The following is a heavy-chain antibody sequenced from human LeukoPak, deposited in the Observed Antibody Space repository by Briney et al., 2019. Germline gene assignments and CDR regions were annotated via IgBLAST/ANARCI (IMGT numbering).Heavy chain of an antibody. D-gene: IGHD3-3*01. CDR2: IYYSGST. CDR3: ARHFRTVWSGYRWDWFDP. Sequence: PSETLSLTCTVSGGSISSSSYYWGWIRQPPGKGLESIGSIYYSGSTYYNPSLKSRVTISVDTSKNQFSLKLSSVTAADTAVYYCARHFRTVWSGYRWDWFDPWGQGTLVTASS. J-gene: IGHJ5*02. CDR1: GGSISSSSYY. V-gene: IGHV4-39*01.